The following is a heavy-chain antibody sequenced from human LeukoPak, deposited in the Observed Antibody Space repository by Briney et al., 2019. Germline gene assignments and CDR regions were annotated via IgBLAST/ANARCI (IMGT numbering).Heavy chain of an antibody. V-gene: IGHV1-18*01. CDR3: ARPRENSGYYQYYFDY. D-gene: IGHD3-22*01. J-gene: IGHJ4*02. CDR2: ISVYNGNT. Sequence: ASVKVSCKASGYTFTSYGISWVRQAPGQGLEWMGWISVYNGNTNYAQKLQGRVTMTTDTSTSTAYMELRSLRSDDTAVYYCARPRENSGYYQYYFDYWGQGTLVTVSS. CDR1: GYTFTSYG.